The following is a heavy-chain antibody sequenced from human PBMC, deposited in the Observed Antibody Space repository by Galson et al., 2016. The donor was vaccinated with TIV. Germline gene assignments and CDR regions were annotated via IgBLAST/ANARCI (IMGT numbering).Heavy chain of an antibody. CDR2: ISYDGNYK. J-gene: IGHJ6*02. D-gene: IGHD6-19*01. CDR3: AREDHQYGSGWYSYYYYYGMDN. Sequence: SLRLSCAASGFAFRSSAMYWVRQAPGKGLQCVAIISYDGNYKYYADSVKGRFTISRDNSMNRLYLQMNGLRPADTALYYCAREDHQYGSGWYSYYYYYGMDNWGQGTTVTVS. V-gene: IGHV3-30*04. CDR1: GFAFRSSA.